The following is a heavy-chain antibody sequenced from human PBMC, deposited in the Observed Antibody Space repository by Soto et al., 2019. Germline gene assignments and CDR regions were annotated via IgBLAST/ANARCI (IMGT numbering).Heavy chain of an antibody. D-gene: IGHD2-15*01. Sequence: GGSLRLSCAASGFTFSGSAMHWVRQASGKGLEWVGRIRSKANSYATAYAASVKGRFTISRDDSKNTAYLQMNSLKTEDTAVYYCTSVFCSGGSCLDDYYYGMDVWGQGTTVTVSS. CDR2: IRSKANSYAT. J-gene: IGHJ6*02. V-gene: IGHV3-73*01. CDR3: TSVFCSGGSCLDDYYYGMDV. CDR1: GFTFSGSA.